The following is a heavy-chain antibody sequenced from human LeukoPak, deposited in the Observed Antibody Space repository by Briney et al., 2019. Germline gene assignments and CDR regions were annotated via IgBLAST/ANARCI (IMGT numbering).Heavy chain of an antibody. J-gene: IGHJ4*02. CDR3: ARYLYYGSGSSARYDY. V-gene: IGHV4-34*01. CDR1: GGSFSGYY. D-gene: IGHD3-10*01. CDR2: INHSGST. Sequence: SETLFLTCAVYGGSFSGYYWSWIRQPPGKGLEWIGEINHSGSTNYNPSLKSRVTISVDTSKNQFSLKLSSVTAADTAVYYCARYLYYGSGSSARYDYWGQGTLVTVSS.